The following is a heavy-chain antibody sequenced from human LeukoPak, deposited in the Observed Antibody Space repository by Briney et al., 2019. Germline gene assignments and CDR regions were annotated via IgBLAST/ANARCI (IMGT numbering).Heavy chain of an antibody. CDR2: IYYSGST. V-gene: IGHV4-59*01. Sequence: SETLSLTCTVSGGSISSYYWSWIRQPPGKGLEWIGYIYYSGSTNYNPSLKSRATISVDTSKNQFSLKLSSVTAADTAVYYCARQKLSRSTYYYDSSGGGYYFDYWGQGTLVTVSS. D-gene: IGHD3-22*01. J-gene: IGHJ4*02. CDR3: ARQKLSRSTYYYDSSGGGYYFDY. CDR1: GGSISSYY.